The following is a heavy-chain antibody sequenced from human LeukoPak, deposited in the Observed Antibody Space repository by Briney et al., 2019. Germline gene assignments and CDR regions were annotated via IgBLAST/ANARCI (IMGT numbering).Heavy chain of an antibody. CDR3: ARDGLAAATLHWCFDL. J-gene: IGHJ2*01. CDR2: INWNGGST. V-gene: IGHV3-20*04. D-gene: IGHD2-15*01. Sequence: GGSLRLSCAASGFTFDDYGMSWVRQAPGKGLEWVSGINWNGGSTGYADSVKGRFTISRDNARNSLYLQMNSLRAEDTAVYYCARDGLAAATLHWCFDLWGRGTLVTVSS. CDR1: GFTFDDYG.